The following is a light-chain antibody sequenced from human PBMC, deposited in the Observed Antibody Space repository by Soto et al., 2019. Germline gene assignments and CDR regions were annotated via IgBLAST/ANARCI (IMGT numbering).Light chain of an antibody. Sequence: SYERTQPHSVSVAPGQTATIACGGNNIGAKGVHWYQQKPGQAPVLVLFDNSDRPSGIPERFSGSNSGNTATLTITRVDAGGEADYYCQVWDSSGDHPVFGTGTKVTVL. V-gene: IGLV3-21*02. J-gene: IGLJ1*01. CDR2: DNS. CDR1: NIGAKG. CDR3: QVWDSSGDHPV.